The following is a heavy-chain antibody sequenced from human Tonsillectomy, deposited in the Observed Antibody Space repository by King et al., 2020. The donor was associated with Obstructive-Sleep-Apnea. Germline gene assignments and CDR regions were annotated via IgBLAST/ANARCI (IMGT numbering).Heavy chain of an antibody. CDR3: AKGLGWGLSDNTGYYRGEPGNLYRGLDV. Sequence: VQLVESGGGVVPPGRSLRLSCAASGFTFSNSGMHWVRHAPGKGLEWVAVISFDGSQKDYADSVKGRVSISRDNSKSTLVLQMSGLKAEDTAVYYCAKGLGWGLSDNTGYYRGEPGNLYRGLDVWGQGTMVTVSS. V-gene: IGHV3-30*18. J-gene: IGHJ6*02. D-gene: IGHD3-22*01. CDR2: ISFDGSQK. CDR1: GFTFSNSG.